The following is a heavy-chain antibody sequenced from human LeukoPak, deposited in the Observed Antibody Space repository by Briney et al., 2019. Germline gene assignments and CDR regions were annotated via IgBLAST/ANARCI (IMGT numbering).Heavy chain of an antibody. CDR3: AKGSLYGHDYSLDY. Sequence: GGSLRLSCAASGFTFSSYAMSWVRQAPGKGLVWVSAISGSGGTTYYADSVKGRFTISRDNSKNTLYLQMNSLRAEDTAVYYCAKGSLYGHDYSLDYWGQGTLVTVSS. CDR2: ISGSGGTT. V-gene: IGHV3-23*01. J-gene: IGHJ4*02. D-gene: IGHD3-16*01. CDR1: GFTFSSYA.